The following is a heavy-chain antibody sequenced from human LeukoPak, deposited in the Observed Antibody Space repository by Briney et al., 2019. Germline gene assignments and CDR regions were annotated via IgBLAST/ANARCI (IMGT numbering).Heavy chain of an antibody. CDR3: ARDGYYGSPHFDY. J-gene: IGHJ4*02. Sequence: SETLSLTCIVSGGSISSSSFYWGWIRQPPGKGLEWIGSIYYSGSTYYNPSLKSRVTISVDTSKNHFSLKLSSVTAADTAVYYCARDGYYGSPHFDYWGQGTLVTVSS. V-gene: IGHV4-39*02. CDR1: GGSISSSSFY. CDR2: IYYSGST. D-gene: IGHD3-10*01.